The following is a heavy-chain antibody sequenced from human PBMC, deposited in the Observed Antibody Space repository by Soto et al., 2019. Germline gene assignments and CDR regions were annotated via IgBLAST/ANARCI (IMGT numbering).Heavy chain of an antibody. Sequence: PSETLSLTCTVSGGSVSSGSYYWSWIRQPPGKGLEWIGYIYYSGITNYNPSLKSRVTISVDTSKNQFSLKLSSVTAADTAVYYCARDGLELVSNYYGMDVWGQGTTVTVSS. CDR2: IYYSGIT. CDR1: GGSVSSGSYY. D-gene: IGHD1-7*01. J-gene: IGHJ6*02. V-gene: IGHV4-61*01. CDR3: ARDGLELVSNYYGMDV.